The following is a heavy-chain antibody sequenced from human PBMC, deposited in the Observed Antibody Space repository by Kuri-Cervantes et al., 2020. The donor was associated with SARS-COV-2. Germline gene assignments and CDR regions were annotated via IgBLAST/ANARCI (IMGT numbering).Heavy chain of an antibody. CDR3: ARDHYDSSGYYFVRNPFSWYFDY. J-gene: IGHJ4*02. V-gene: IGHV3-74*01. Sequence: GGSLRLSCAASGFTFSSYWMHWVRQAPGKGLVWVSRINSDGSSTSYADSVKGRFTISRDNAKNTLYLQMNSLRAEDTAVYYCARDHYDSSGYYFVRNPFSWYFDYWGQGTLVTVSS. CDR2: INSDGSST. CDR1: GFTFSSYW. D-gene: IGHD3-22*01.